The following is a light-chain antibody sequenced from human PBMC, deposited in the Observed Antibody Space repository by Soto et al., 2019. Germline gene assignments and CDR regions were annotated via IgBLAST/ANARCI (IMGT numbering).Light chain of an antibody. J-gene: IGKJ2*01. Sequence: DIVMTQSPDSLAVSLGERATINCKSSQSVLYSSTNKKYLAWYQQRPGQPPKLLIYWASTRESGVPDRFSGSGSGTDFTLTITSLQAEDVAVYYCQQYESTPPTFGQGTKLEIK. CDR1: QSVLYSSTNKKY. V-gene: IGKV4-1*01. CDR3: QQYESTPPT. CDR2: WAS.